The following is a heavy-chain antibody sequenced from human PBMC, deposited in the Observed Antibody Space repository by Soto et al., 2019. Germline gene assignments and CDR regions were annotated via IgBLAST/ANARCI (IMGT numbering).Heavy chain of an antibody. CDR3: AHRRPGQYFDY. CDR2: IYWDDDK. Sequence: QITLKESGPSLVKPTQTLTLTCTLSGLSLTTTDVGVGWIRQPPGKALEWLALIYWDDDKRYSPSLRSRLNVIKDTSKNQVVLRMTNMDPVDTATYFCAHRRPGQYFDYWGQGILVPVAS. J-gene: IGHJ4*02. CDR1: GLSLTTTDVG. V-gene: IGHV2-5*02.